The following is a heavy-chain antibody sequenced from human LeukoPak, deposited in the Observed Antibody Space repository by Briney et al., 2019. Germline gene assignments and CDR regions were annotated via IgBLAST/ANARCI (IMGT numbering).Heavy chain of an antibody. D-gene: IGHD6-13*01. CDR3: ARDCSSSFDAFDI. CDR1: GGSISSSSYY. V-gene: IGHV4-39*07. J-gene: IGHJ3*02. CDR2: IYYSGST. Sequence: SETLSLTCTVSGGSISSSSYYWGWIRQPPGKGLEWIGSIYYSGSTYYNPSLKSRVTISVDTSKNQFSLKLSSVTAADTAVYYCARDCSSSFDAFDIWGQGTMVTVSS.